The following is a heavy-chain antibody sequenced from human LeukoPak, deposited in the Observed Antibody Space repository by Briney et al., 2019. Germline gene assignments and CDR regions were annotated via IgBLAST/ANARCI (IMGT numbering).Heavy chain of an antibody. J-gene: IGHJ4*02. D-gene: IGHD5-12*01. CDR1: GYTFTGYY. Sequence: DSVKVACKASGYTFTGYYIHWVRQAPGQGLEWMGWITPNSGGTNYAQKFQGRVTMTRDTSIPTAYMELSRLRSDDTAVYYCARDSAVPTIPLDYWGQGTPVTVSS. V-gene: IGHV1-2*02. CDR3: ARDSAVPTIPLDY. CDR2: ITPNSGGT.